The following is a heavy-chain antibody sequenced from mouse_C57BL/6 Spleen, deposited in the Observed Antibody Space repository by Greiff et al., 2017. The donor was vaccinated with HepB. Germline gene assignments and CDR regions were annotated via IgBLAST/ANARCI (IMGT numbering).Heavy chain of an antibody. CDR3: AREAWTAQAVDY. D-gene: IGHD3-2*02. CDR2: INPGSGGT. CDR1: GYAFTNYL. V-gene: IGHV1-54*01. Sequence: QVQLKESGAELVRPGTSVKVSCKASGYAFTNYLIEWVKQRPGQGLEWIGVINPGSGGTNYNEKFKGKATLTADKSSSNAYMQLSSLTSEDSAGYFCAREAWTAQAVDYWGQGTTLTVSS. J-gene: IGHJ2*01.